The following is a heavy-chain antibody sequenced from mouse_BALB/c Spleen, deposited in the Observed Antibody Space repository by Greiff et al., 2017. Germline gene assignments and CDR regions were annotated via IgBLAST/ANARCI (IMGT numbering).Heavy chain of an antibody. CDR2: IRNKANGYTT. CDR1: GFTFTDYY. J-gene: IGHJ2*01. D-gene: IGHD4-1*01. Sequence: DVQLVESGGGLVQPGGSLRLSCATSGFTFTDYYMSWVRQPPGKALEWLGFIRNKANGYTTEYSASVKGRFTISRDNSQSILYLQMNTLRAEDSATYYCARDNWDEGFDYWGQGTTLTVSS. CDR3: ARDNWDEGFDY. V-gene: IGHV7-3*02.